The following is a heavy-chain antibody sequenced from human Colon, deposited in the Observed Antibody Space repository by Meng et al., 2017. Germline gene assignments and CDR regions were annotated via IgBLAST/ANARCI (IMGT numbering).Heavy chain of an antibody. J-gene: IGHJ4*02. Sequence: QVQLHASGPGLVRPSETLSLTCTVSGGSVSSGSYYWSWIRQPPGKGLEWIGYIYYTGSTNYNPSLKSRVTISVDTSKNQFSLKLSSVTAADTAVYYCARGPLDYWGQGTLVTVSS. CDR3: ARGPLDY. V-gene: IGHV4-61*01. CDR1: GGSVSSGSYY. CDR2: IYYTGST.